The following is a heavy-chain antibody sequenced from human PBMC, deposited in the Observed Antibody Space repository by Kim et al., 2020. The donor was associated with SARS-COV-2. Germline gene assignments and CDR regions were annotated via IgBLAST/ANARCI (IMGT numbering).Heavy chain of an antibody. CDR1: GGTFSSYA. CDR2: IIPILGIA. J-gene: IGHJ4*02. V-gene: IGHV1-69*04. Sequence: SVKVSCKASGGTFSSYAISWVRQAPGQGLEWMGRIIPILGIANYAQKFQGRVTITADKSTSTAYMELSSLRSEDTAVYYCARDLGSYSSGWHYWGQGTLVTVSS. CDR3: ARDLGSYSSGWHY. D-gene: IGHD6-19*01.